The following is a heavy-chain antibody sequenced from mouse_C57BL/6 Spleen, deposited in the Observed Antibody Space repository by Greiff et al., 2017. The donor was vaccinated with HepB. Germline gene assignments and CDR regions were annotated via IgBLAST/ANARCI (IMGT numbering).Heavy chain of an antibody. J-gene: IGHJ3*01. CDR1: GYAFSSSW. D-gene: IGHD2-2*01. Sequence: QVQLKESGPELVKPGASVKISCKASGYAFSSSWMNWVKQRPGKGLEWIGRIYPGDGDTNYNGKFKGKATLTADKSSSTAYMQLSSLTSEDSAVYFCARDGYVSWFAYWGQGTLVTVSA. CDR3: ARDGYVSWFAY. CDR2: IYPGDGDT. V-gene: IGHV1-82*01.